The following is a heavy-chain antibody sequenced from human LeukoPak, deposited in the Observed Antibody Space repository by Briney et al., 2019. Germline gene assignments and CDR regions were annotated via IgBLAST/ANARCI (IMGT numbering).Heavy chain of an antibody. CDR1: GFTFSSYW. J-gene: IGHJ6*03. CDR2: IKQDGSEK. CDR3: ARDDFWSGYPAYYYYYMDV. Sequence: GGSLRLSCAASGFTFSSYWMSWVRQAPGKGLEWVANIKQDGSEKYYVDSVKGRFTISRDNAKNSLYLQMNSLRAEDTAVYYCARDDFWSGYPAYYYYYMDVWGKGPRSPSP. V-gene: IGHV3-7*01. D-gene: IGHD3-3*01.